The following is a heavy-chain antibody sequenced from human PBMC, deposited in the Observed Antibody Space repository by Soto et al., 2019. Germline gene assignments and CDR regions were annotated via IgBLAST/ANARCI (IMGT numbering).Heavy chain of an antibody. V-gene: IGHV3-23*01. CDR3: AKDGTPFNGVWGPFDM. J-gene: IGHJ3*02. D-gene: IGHD2-8*01. CDR2: VGGSDSDK. Sequence: EVQLLESGGGVVQAGGSLRLSCAASGFTFSAYAMSWVRQAPGKGLQWVSGVGGSDSDKHYADSVRGRFPVSRDNSRNTLFPQMNSLREDDTGVYYCAKDGTPFNGVWGPFDMLGQGTEVILSS. CDR1: GFTFSAYA.